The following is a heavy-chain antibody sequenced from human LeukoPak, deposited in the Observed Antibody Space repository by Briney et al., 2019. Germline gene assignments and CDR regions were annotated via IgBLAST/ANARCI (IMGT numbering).Heavy chain of an antibody. V-gene: IGHV4-31*03. CDR3: ARGRDDILTGPASGAFDI. J-gene: IGHJ3*02. D-gene: IGHD3-9*01. CDR2: IYYSGST. CDR1: GGSISSGGYY. Sequence: PSETLSLTCTVSGGSISSGGYYWSWIRQHPGKGLEWIGYIYYSGSTYYNPSLKSRVTISVDTSKNQFSLKLSSVTAADTAVYYCARGRDDILTGPASGAFDIWGQGTMVTVSS.